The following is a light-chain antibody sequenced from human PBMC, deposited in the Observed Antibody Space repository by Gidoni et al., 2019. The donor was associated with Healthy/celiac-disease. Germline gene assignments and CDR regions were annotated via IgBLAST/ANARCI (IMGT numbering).Light chain of an antibody. CDR2: GAS. V-gene: IGKV3-15*01. J-gene: IGKJ2*02. CDR1: QSVSSN. CDR3: QQYNNWPQGT. Sequence: EIVMTQSPATLSVSPGERATLSCRASQSVSSNLAWYQQKPGQAPRLHIYGASTRATGIPARFSGSGSGTEFTLTISSLQSEDFAVYYCQQYNNWPQGTFGQGTKLEIK.